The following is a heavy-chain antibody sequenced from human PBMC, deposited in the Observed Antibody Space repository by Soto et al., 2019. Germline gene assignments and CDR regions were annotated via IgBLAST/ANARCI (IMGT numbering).Heavy chain of an antibody. J-gene: IGHJ6*02. Sequence: GGSLRLSCAASGFTVSSNYMSWVRQAPGKRLEWVSVIYSGGSTYYAGSVKGRFTISRDNSKNTLYLQMNSLRAEDTAVYYCARDRGRRDYDFWSGSRLVAPVKDYYYYGMDVWGQGTTVTVSS. V-gene: IGHV3-53*01. D-gene: IGHD3-3*01. CDR1: GFTVSSNY. CDR2: IYSGGST. CDR3: ARDRGRRDYDFWSGSRLVAPVKDYYYYGMDV.